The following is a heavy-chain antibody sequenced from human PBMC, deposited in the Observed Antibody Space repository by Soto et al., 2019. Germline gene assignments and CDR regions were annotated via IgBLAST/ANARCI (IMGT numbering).Heavy chain of an antibody. J-gene: IGHJ4*02. CDR2: INSGGTVA. CDR1: GFTYESYA. Sequence: GGSLRLSCAASGFTYESYAMSWVRQAPGKGLEWVSGINSGGTVAHYADSVKGRFAISRDNSKNTLSLEMNSLRADDTGLYYCAISTGGFGGLFVVPSDYWGQGTLVTVSS. D-gene: IGHD3-16*02. CDR3: AISTGGFGGLFVVPSDY. V-gene: IGHV3-23*01.